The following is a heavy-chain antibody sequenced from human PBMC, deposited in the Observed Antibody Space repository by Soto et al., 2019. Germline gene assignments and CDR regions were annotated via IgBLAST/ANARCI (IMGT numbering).Heavy chain of an antibody. V-gene: IGHV1-8*01. Sequence: ASVNVSCKSSGNTFTSYDINWVRQATGHGLEWMGWINPNSGNIGYAQKFQGRVTMTRDTAIRTAYMEVSRLRSDDTAVYYCARGRASGSYYLLDYWGQGTLVTVSS. J-gene: IGHJ4*02. CDR1: GNTFTSYD. CDR3: ARGRASGSYYLLDY. D-gene: IGHD3-10*01. CDR2: INPNSGNI.